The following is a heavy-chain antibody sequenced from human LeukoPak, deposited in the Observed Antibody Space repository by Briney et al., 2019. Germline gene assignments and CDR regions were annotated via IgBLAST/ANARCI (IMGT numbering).Heavy chain of an antibody. D-gene: IGHD3-3*01. V-gene: IGHV6-1*01. J-gene: IGHJ5*02. CDR3: ARGWGRFLVEFDP. Sequence: SQTLSLTFAISGDSVSINSAAWNWVRQSPKRGLEWLGRTYYRSKLYNDYAVSVKSRITINPDTSNNQFSLQLNSVTPEDTAVYYCARGWGRFLVEFDPWGQGTLVTVSS. CDR2: TYYRSKLYN. CDR1: GDSVSINSAA.